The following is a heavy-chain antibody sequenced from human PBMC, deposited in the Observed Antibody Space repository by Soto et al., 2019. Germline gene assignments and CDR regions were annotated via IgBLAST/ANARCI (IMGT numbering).Heavy chain of an antibody. D-gene: IGHD6-13*01. CDR3: AKGSIAAAGSSFDY. V-gene: IGHV3-23*01. CDR1: GFTFISYA. J-gene: IGHJ4*02. CDR2: ISGSGGST. Sequence: EVQLLESGGGLVQPVGSLRLSCAASGFTFISYAMSWVRQAPGKGLEWVSAISGSGGSTYYADSVKGRFTISRDNSKNTLYMQMNSLSAEETAVYYCAKGSIAAAGSSFDYWGQGTLVTVSS.